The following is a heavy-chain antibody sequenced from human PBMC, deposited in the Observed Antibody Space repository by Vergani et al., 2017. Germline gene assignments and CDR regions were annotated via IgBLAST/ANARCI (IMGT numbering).Heavy chain of an antibody. CDR2: IHYSENT. V-gene: IGHV4-59*11. CDR1: FDSIRNLY. CDR3: ASDTHSGQRAYR. D-gene: IGHD6-19*01. Sequence: QVQLQESGPGLVKSSETLSLTCSVSFDSIRNLYCNWIRQPPGKGLEWIVSIHYSENTNYNPSLKTRVTISVDTSKNQFSLTLTSVTAADTAVYYCASDTHSGQRAYRWVQGILLTVTS. J-gene: IGHJ5*02.